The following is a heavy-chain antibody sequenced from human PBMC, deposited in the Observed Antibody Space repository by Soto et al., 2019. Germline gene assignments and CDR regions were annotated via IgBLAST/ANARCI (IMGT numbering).Heavy chain of an antibody. CDR3: ATDIHATWLLNS. D-gene: IGHD2-2*02. V-gene: IGHV3-66*01. CDR2: IRRDGSRT. CDR1: GFTVSSNY. J-gene: IGHJ4*02. Sequence: VGSLRLSCAASGFTVSSNYMSWVRQAPGKGLEWVAVIRRDGSRTYYADSVKGRFTISRDNSKNTLYLQMNSLRAEDTSLYLCATDIHATWLLNSWGQGTLVTVPS.